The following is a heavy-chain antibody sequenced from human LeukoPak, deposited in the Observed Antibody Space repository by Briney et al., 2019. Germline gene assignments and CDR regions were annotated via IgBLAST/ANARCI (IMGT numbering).Heavy chain of an antibody. D-gene: IGHD4-11*01. V-gene: IGHV3-11*01. J-gene: IGHJ4*02. CDR3: AKDAPQGGYDYSNYGGFDY. Sequence: GGSLRLSCAASGFTFSDYYMSWIRQAPGKGLEWIAYISGDGDTVYYADSVKGRFTISRANGKSSIYLQMSSLRAEDTAVYYCAKDAPQGGYDYSNYGGFDYWGQGTLVTVSS. CDR2: ISGDGDTV. CDR1: GFTFSDYY.